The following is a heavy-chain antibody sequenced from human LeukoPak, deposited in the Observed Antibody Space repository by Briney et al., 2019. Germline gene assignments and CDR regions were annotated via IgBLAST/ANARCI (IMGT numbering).Heavy chain of an antibody. CDR3: AKDDQWELLSGSNFFDI. J-gene: IGHJ3*02. CDR1: GFTFSSYG. Sequence: GGSLRLSCAASGFTFSSYGMHWVRQAPGKGLEWVAFIRYDGSNKYYADSVKGRFTISRDNSKNTLYLQMNSLKTEDTAVYYCAKDDQWELLSGSNFFDIWGQGTMVTVSS. V-gene: IGHV3-30*02. D-gene: IGHD3-10*01. CDR2: IRYDGSNK.